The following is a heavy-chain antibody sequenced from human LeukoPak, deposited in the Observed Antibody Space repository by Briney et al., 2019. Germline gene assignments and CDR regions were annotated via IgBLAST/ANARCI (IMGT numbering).Heavy chain of an antibody. V-gene: IGHV3-48*01. CDR2: ISSSSSTI. Sequence: GGSLRLSCAASGFTFSSYSMNWVRQAPGKGLEWASYISSSSSTIYYADSVKGRFTISRDNAKNSLYLQMNSLRAEDTAVYYCARDGIAVAEFAFVIWGQGTMVTVSS. CDR3: ARDGIAVAEFAFVI. D-gene: IGHD6-19*01. J-gene: IGHJ3*02. CDR1: GFTFSSYS.